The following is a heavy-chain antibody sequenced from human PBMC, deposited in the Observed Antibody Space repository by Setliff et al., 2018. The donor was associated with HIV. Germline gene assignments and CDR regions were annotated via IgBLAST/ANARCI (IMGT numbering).Heavy chain of an antibody. J-gene: IGHJ4*02. CDR1: GFTFSWYG. Sequence: GGSLRLSCAASGFTFSWYGMDWVRQAPGKGLEWVAVISFDGSDKYYADSVKGRFTLSRDNSKNTLYLQMNSLRADDTAIYYCAKGFRPVDTALVSGPTYWGQGMRVTVSS. CDR3: AKGFRPVDTALVSGPTY. V-gene: IGHV3-30*18. CDR2: ISFDGSDK. D-gene: IGHD5-18*01.